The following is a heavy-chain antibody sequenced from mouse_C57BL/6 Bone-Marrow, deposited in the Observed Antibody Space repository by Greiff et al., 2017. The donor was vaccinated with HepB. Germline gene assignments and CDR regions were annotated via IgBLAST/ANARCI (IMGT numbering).Heavy chain of an antibody. CDR1: GFSLTSYG. CDR3: AIILWPFDY. D-gene: IGHD1-1*02. Sequence: VKVVESGPGLVAPSQSLSITCTVSGFSLTSYGVDWVRQSPGKGLEWLGVIWGVGSTNYNSALKSRLSISKDNSKSQVFLKMNSLQTDDTAMYYCAIILWPFDYWGQGTTLTVSS. CDR2: IWGVGST. J-gene: IGHJ2*01. V-gene: IGHV2-6*01.